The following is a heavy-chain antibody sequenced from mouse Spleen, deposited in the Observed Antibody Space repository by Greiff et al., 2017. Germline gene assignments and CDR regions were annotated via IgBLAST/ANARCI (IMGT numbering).Heavy chain of an antibody. CDR3: ARGGTGTGCAY. V-gene: IGHV5-4*03. D-gene: IGHD4-1*01. Sequence: EVKLVESGGGLVKPGGSLKLSCAASGITFSSYAMSWVRQTPEKRLEWVATISDGGSYTYYPDNVKGRFTISRDNAKNNLYLQMSHLKSEDTAMYYCARGGTGTGCAYWGQGTLVTVST. CDR1: GITFSSYA. CDR2: ISDGGSYT. J-gene: IGHJ3*01.